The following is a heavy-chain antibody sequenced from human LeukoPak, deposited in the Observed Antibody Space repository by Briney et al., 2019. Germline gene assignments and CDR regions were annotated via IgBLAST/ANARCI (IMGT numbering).Heavy chain of an antibody. CDR1: GLSFSFYA. D-gene: IGHD5-18*01. Sequence: GGSLRLSCAASGLSFSFYAMSWVRQAPGKGLEWVSSISGGGAGTYYADSVKGRFTISRDNSKNTLYLQMNSLRAEDTAFYYCARDLAYSRLDYWGQGMLVTVSS. CDR3: ARDLAYSRLDY. CDR2: ISGGGAGT. J-gene: IGHJ4*02. V-gene: IGHV3-23*01.